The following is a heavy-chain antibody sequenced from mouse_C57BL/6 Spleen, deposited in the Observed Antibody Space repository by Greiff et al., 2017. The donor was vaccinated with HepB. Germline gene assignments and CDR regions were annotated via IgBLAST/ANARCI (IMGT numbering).Heavy chain of an antibody. J-gene: IGHJ3*01. CDR2: ISGGGGNT. Sequence: EVQLVESGGGLVKPGGSLKLSCAASGFTFSSYTMSWVRQTPEKRLEWVATISGGGGNTYYPDSVKGRFTISRDNAKNTLYLQMSSLRSEDTALYYCARPLNWDAAWFAYWGQGTLVTVSA. CDR1: GFTFSSYT. CDR3: ARPLNWDAAWFAY. D-gene: IGHD4-1*02. V-gene: IGHV5-9*01.